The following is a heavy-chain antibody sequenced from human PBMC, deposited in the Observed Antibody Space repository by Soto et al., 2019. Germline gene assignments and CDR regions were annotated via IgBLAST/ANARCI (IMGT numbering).Heavy chain of an antibody. Sequence: TLSLTCAVSGGSISSSNWWSWVRQPPGKGLEWIGEIYHSGSTNYNPSLKSRVTISVDKSKNQFSLKLSSVTAADTAVYYCARESSGWFLYYYYGMDVWGQGTTVTVSS. D-gene: IGHD6-19*01. CDR2: IYHSGST. J-gene: IGHJ6*02. CDR1: GGSISSSNW. V-gene: IGHV4-4*02. CDR3: ARESSGWFLYYYYGMDV.